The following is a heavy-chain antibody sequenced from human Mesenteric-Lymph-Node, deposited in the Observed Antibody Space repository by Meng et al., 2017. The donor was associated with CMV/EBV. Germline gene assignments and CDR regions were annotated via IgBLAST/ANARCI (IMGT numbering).Heavy chain of an antibody. Sequence: VPLQWSVPGMFKPPEHRSLTCIVSGVSVTSGAYHWSWIRQSPGKGLEWIGYIYGTGITIYNPSLKSRVTILLETSKNQFSLKLNSVTTADTAVYYCAKSRSSTPGIVDDWGQGTLVTVSS. CDR1: GVSVTSGAYH. CDR2: IYGTGIT. CDR3: AKSRSSTPGIVDD. D-gene: IGHD2/OR15-2a*01. V-gene: IGHV4-61*08. J-gene: IGHJ4*02.